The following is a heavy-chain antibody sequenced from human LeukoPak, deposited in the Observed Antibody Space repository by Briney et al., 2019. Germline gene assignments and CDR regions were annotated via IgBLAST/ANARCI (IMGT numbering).Heavy chain of an antibody. CDR2: IWYEGSNK. J-gene: IGHJ6*04. CDR1: GFTFRSHG. D-gene: IGHD6-13*01. CDR3: ARDRAAARMDV. Sequence: PGRALRLSCAAPGFTFRSHGMDWVRQATGKGLGWVAIIWYEGSNKYYANSVKGRFTISRDNSKNTLYLQMNSLRAEDTAVYYCARDRAAARMDVWGKGTTVTVSS. V-gene: IGHV3-33*01.